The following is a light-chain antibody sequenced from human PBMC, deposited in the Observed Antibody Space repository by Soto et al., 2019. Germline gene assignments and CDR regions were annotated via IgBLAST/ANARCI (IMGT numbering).Light chain of an antibody. CDR3: QPRSHWIT. Sequence: IVVKISAGTVSLSPRERATLSCRASQSVSSSYLAWYQQKPGQAPRLLIYDASSRATGIPDRFSGSGSGTDFALTIFRLAHEDFAVYYWQPRSHWITFGGGTKVDIK. CDR1: QSVSSSY. J-gene: IGKJ4*01. V-gene: IGKV3D-20*02. CDR2: DAS.